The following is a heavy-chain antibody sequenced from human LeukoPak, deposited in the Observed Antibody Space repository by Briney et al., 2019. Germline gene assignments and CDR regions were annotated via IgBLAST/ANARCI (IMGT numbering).Heavy chain of an antibody. CDR1: GGSFSGYY. CDR2: IYYSGST. Sequence: SETLSLTCAVYGGSFSGYYWSWIRQPPGKGLEWIGSIYYSGSTYYNPSLKSRVTISVDTSKNQFSLKLSSVTAADTAVYYCARRVYDYVWGSYRHGYYFDYWGQGTLVTVSS. D-gene: IGHD3-16*02. CDR3: ARRVYDYVWGSYRHGYYFDY. V-gene: IGHV4-34*01. J-gene: IGHJ4*02.